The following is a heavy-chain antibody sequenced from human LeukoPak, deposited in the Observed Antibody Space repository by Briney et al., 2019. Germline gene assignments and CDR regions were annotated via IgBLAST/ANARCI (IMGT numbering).Heavy chain of an antibody. D-gene: IGHD3-3*01. Sequence: SQTLSLTCTVSGGSINRGSYYWSWIRQPAGKGLEWIGRIYTSGITNYNPSLKSRVTISVDTSKNQFSLKLSSVTAADTAFYYCASEGVVRYLFDYWGQGTLVTVSS. CDR2: IYTSGIT. CDR1: GGSINRGSYY. J-gene: IGHJ4*02. CDR3: ASEGVVRYLFDY. V-gene: IGHV4-61*02.